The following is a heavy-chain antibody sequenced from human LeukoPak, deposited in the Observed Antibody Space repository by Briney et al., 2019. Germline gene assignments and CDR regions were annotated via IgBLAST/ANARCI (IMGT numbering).Heavy chain of an antibody. CDR2: ISAYNGNT. CDR3: ARGTIHVLLWFGEPESAFDI. CDR1: GYTFTSYG. Sequence: ASVKVSCKASGYTFTSYGISWVRQAPGQGLEWMGWISAYNGNTNYAQKLQGRVTMTTDTSTSTAYMELRSLRSDDTAVYYCARGTIHVLLWFGEPESAFDIWGQGTMVTVSS. D-gene: IGHD3-10*01. J-gene: IGHJ3*02. V-gene: IGHV1-18*01.